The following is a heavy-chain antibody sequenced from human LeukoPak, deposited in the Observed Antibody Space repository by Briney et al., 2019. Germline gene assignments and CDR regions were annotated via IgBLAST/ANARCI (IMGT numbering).Heavy chain of an antibody. CDR2: ISAYSGYT. CDR3: ASSSSSIADQGYYYYYMDV. CDR1: GYTFTNYG. Sequence: ASVKVSCKASGYTFTNYGISWVRQAPGQGLEWMGWISAYSGYTHYAQKIQGRVTVTTEASTSTAYMELRSLTSYDTAVYYCASSSSSIADQGYYYYYMDVWAKGPRSPSP. V-gene: IGHV1-18*01. J-gene: IGHJ6*03. D-gene: IGHD6-6*01.